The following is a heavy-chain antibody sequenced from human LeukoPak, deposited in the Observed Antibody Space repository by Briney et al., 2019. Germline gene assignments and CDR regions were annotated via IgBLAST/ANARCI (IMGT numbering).Heavy chain of an antibody. CDR3: ARGGNYYDSSPLDY. CDR1: GGSISSYY. CDR2: IYYSGST. Sequence: SETLSLTCTVSGGSISSYYWTWIRQPPGKGLEWIGYIYYSGSTNYNPSLKSRVTISVDTSKNQFSLKLSSVTAADTAVYYCARGGNYYDSSPLDYWGQGTLVTVSS. J-gene: IGHJ4*02. D-gene: IGHD3-22*01. V-gene: IGHV4-59*01.